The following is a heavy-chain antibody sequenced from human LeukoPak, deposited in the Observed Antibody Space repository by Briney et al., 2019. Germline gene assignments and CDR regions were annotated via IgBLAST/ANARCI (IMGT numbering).Heavy chain of an antibody. CDR2: ITSSSAYI. V-gene: IGHV3-21*06. D-gene: IGHD3/OR15-3a*01. J-gene: IGHJ4*02. Sequence: GGSLRLSCVASGFTFSSYTMNWVRQAPGKGLEWVSCITSSSAYIYYADSVKGRFTISRDNAKNSLYLQMNSLRAEDTAVYYCARARFDFRTGYAYGPFDYWGQGILVTVSS. CDR1: GFTFSSYT. CDR3: ARARFDFRTGYAYGPFDY.